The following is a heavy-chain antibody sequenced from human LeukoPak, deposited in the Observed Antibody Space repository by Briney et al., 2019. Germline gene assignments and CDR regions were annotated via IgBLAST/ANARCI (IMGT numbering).Heavy chain of an antibody. D-gene: IGHD4-17*01. J-gene: IGHJ4*02. CDR2: INHSGST. V-gene: IGHV4-34*01. Sequence: PSETLSLTCAVYGGSFSGYYWSWIRQPPGKGLEWIGEINHSGSTNYNPSLKSRVTISVDTSKNQFSLKLSSVTAADTAVYYCARQDSNDYGFSYYFDYWGQGTLVTVSS. CDR1: GGSFSGYY. CDR3: ARQDSNDYGFSYYFDY.